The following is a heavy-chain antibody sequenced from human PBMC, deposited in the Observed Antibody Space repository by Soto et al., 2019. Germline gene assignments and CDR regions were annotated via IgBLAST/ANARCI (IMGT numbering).Heavy chain of an antibody. Sequence: ASVKVSCKASGGTFSSCAISWVRQAPGQGLEWMGGIIPIFGTANYAQKFQGRVTITADESTSTAYMELSSLRSEDTAVYYCARDRNIVATIYNYYGMDVWGQGTTVTVSS. J-gene: IGHJ6*02. V-gene: IGHV1-69*13. CDR2: IIPIFGTA. CDR1: GGTFSSCA. CDR3: ARDRNIVATIYNYYGMDV. D-gene: IGHD5-12*01.